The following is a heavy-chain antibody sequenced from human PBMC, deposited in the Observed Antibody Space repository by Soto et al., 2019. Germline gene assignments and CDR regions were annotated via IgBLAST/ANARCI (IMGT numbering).Heavy chain of an antibody. Sequence: SETLSLTCTVSGGSITNYYWSWIRQPPGKGLEWTGYIYYSGTTNYNPSLKSRVTISVDTSKNQFSLNLNSVTAADTAVYYCARQDYGDYPSDYWGQGTLVTVSS. V-gene: IGHV4-59*01. CDR2: IYYSGTT. CDR3: ARQDYGDYPSDY. D-gene: IGHD4-17*01. J-gene: IGHJ4*02. CDR1: GGSITNYY.